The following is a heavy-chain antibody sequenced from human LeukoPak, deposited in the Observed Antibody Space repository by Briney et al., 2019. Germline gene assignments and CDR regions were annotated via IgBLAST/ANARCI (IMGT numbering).Heavy chain of an antibody. CDR2: IFTSGNT. CDR1: GGSISSSNW. V-gene: IGHV4-4*02. D-gene: IGHD2-2*01. J-gene: IGHJ3*02. CDR3: ATDAVRASDAFDI. Sequence: PSETLSLTCAVSGGSISSSNWWSWVRQPPGKGLEWIGRIFTSGNTNYNPSLESRVTISVDTSKNQFSLKLRSVTAADTALYFCATDAVRASDAFDIWGQGTMVTVSS.